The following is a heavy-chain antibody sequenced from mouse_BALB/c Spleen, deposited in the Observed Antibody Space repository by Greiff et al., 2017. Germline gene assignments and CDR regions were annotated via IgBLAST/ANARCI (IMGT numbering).Heavy chain of an antibody. D-gene: IGHD1-1*02. CDR3: ARGHYVDY. V-gene: IGHV14-3*02. J-gene: IGHJ4*01. Sequence: EVQLQQSGAELVKPGASVKLSCTASGYYFKDTYMHWVKQRPEQGLEWIGRIDPSNGNTKYNPKFQGKATITADTSSNTAYLQLSSLTSEDTAVYYCARGHYVDYWGQGTSVTVSS. CDR2: IDPSNGNT. CDR1: GYYFKDTY.